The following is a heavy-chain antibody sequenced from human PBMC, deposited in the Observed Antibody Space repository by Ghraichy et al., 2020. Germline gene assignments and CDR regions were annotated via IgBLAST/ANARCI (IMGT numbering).Heavy chain of an antibody. V-gene: IGHV3-43*01. Sequence: GGSLRLSCAASGFTFDDYTMHWVRQAPGKGLEWVSLISWDGGSTYYADSVKGRFTISRDNSKNSLYLQINSLRTEDTALYYCAKDNDYGDYVSYYGMDVWGQGTTVTVSS. D-gene: IGHD4-17*01. J-gene: IGHJ6*02. CDR2: ISWDGGST. CDR1: GFTFDDYT. CDR3: AKDNDYGDYVSYYGMDV.